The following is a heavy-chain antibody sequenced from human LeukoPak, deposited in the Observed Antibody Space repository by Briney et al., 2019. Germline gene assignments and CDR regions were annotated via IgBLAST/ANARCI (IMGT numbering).Heavy chain of an antibody. CDR3: ARGGLQGVLYGSSSFWFDP. CDR1: GGTFSSYA. CDR2: IVPIFGTA. J-gene: IGHJ5*02. Sequence: SVKVSCKASGGTFSSYAISWVRQAPGQGLEWMGRIVPIFGTANYAQKFQGRVTITTDESTSTAYMELSSLRSEDTAVYYCARGGLQGVLYGSSSFWFDPWGQGTLVTVSS. V-gene: IGHV1-69*05. D-gene: IGHD6-6*01.